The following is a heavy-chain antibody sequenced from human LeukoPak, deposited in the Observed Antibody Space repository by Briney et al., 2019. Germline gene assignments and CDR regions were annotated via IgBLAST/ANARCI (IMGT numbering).Heavy chain of an antibody. V-gene: IGHV3-23*01. CDR1: GFTFSSFA. D-gene: IGHD6-6*01. CDR3: AKGNSDSEYSSSRGAFQH. CDR2: ISGSGGNT. J-gene: IGHJ1*01. Sequence: AGGSLRLSCAASGFTFSSFAMSWVRQAPGKGLEWVSSISGSGGNTYYADSVKGRFTISRDNSKNTLYLQMNSLRAEDTAVYYCAKGNSDSEYSSSRGAFQHWGQGTLVTVSS.